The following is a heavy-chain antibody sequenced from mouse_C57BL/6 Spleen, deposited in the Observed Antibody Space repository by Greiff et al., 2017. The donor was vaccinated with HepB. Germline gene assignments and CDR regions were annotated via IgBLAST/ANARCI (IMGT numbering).Heavy chain of an antibody. CDR1: GYTFTDYN. CDR2: INPNNGGT. Sequence: EVQLQESGPELVKPGASVKIPCKASGYTFTDYNMDWVKQSHGKSLEWIGDINPNNGGTIYNQKFKGKATLTVDKSSSTAYMELRSLTSEDTAVYYCARRKTYGSSERGFDYWGQGTTLTVSS. D-gene: IGHD1-1*01. CDR3: ARRKTYGSSERGFDY. J-gene: IGHJ2*01. V-gene: IGHV1-18*01.